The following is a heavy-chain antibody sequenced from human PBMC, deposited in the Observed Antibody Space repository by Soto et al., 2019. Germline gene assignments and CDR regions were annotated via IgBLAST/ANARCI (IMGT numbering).Heavy chain of an antibody. CDR3: AKNLGYSYREVYSFDS. Sequence: GSLRLSCAASGFSFSSYAMSWVRQAPGKGLEWVSALSGSGGSTYYADSVKGRFTISRDNSKNTVYLQMNSLRAEATAVYYCAKNLGYSYREVYSFDSWGQGTMVTVSS. J-gene: IGHJ4*02. V-gene: IGHV3-23*01. D-gene: IGHD5-18*01. CDR2: LSGSGGST. CDR1: GFSFSSYA.